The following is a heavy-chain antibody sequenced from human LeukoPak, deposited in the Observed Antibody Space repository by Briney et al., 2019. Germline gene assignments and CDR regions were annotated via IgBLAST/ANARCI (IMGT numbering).Heavy chain of an antibody. CDR1: GYTFTNYG. J-gene: IGHJ4*02. CDR2: ISSSSGNT. Sequence: GASVKVSCKASGYTFTNYGITWVRQAPGQGLEWMGWISSSSGNTNYAQKFQDRVTMTTDKSTSTAYMELRSLRSDDTAVYYCAREHPHFGELWNDYWGQGTPVTVSS. D-gene: IGHD3-10*01. V-gene: IGHV1-18*01. CDR3: AREHPHFGELWNDY.